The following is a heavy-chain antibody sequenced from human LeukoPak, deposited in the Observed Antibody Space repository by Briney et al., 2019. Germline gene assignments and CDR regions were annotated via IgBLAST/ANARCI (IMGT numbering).Heavy chain of an antibody. J-gene: IGHJ6*03. CDR2: IYYSGST. CDR1: GGSISSYY. V-gene: IGHV4-59*01. Sequence: SETLSLTCTVSGGSISSYYWSWIRQPPGKGMARIGYIYYSGSTNYNPSLKSRVTISVDTSKNQFSLKLSSVTAADTAVYYCARAYYDFWSGRYYYYMDVWGKGTTVTVSS. D-gene: IGHD3-3*01. CDR3: ARAYYDFWSGRYYYYMDV.